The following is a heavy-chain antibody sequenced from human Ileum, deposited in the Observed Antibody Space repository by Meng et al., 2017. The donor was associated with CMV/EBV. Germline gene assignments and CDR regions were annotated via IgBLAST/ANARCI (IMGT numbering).Heavy chain of an antibody. J-gene: IGHJ6*02. CDR2: ISSSSSYI. D-gene: IGHD2-21*01. CDR1: GFTFSSYS. V-gene: IGHV3-21*01. Sequence: GESLKISCAASGFTFSSYSMNWVRQAPGKGLEWVSSISSSSSYIYYADLVKGRFTISRDNAKNSLYLQMNSLRAEDTAVYYCARVGGDYYYYGMDVWGQGNTVNGAS. CDR3: ARVGGDYYYYGMDV.